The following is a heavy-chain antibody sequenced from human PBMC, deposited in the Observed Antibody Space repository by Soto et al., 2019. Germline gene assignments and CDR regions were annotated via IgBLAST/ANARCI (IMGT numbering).Heavy chain of an antibody. CDR1: GGSISGYY. CDR3: ARHVGGWFDP. Sequence: QVQLEESGPGLVKPSETLSLTCTVSGGSISGYYWSWIRHLPGEGLEWIAYIYYSGTTKYNPSLKSRVTISVDTSKNQVSLKFSSLTAADTAVYYCARHVGGWFDPWGQGTLVIVSS. CDR2: IYYSGTT. J-gene: IGHJ5*02. V-gene: IGHV4-59*08. D-gene: IGHD2-15*01.